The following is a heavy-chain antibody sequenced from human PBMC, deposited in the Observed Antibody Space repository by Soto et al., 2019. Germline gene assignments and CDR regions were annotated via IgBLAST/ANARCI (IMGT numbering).Heavy chain of an antibody. J-gene: IGHJ4*02. D-gene: IGHD3-22*01. V-gene: IGHV2-5*02. CDR2: IYWDDDK. CDR1: GFSLSISGVG. CDR3: ARYYDSSGYYLFDY. Sequence: QITLKESGPTLVKPTQTLTLTCTFSGFSLSISGVGVGWIRQPPGKALEWLTLIYWDDDKRYSPSLKSRLTITKDTSKNQVVLTMPNMDPVDTATYYCARYYDSSGYYLFDYWGQGTLVTVSS.